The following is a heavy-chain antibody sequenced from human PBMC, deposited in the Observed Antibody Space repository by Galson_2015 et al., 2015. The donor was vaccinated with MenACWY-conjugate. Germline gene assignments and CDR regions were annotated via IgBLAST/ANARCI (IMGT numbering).Heavy chain of an antibody. V-gene: IGHV3-23*01. D-gene: IGHD3-3*01. CDR3: AKPISSDYDFRTGDS. J-gene: IGHJ4*02. CDR1: GFTFSNYA. CDR2: INNRGSAT. Sequence: SLRLSCAASGFTFSNYAMTWVRQAPGKGLEWVSSINNRGSATYYVDSVKGRFTISRDNSKNTLFLQMNSLRAEDTALYYCAKPISSDYDFRTGDSWGQGTLVTVSS.